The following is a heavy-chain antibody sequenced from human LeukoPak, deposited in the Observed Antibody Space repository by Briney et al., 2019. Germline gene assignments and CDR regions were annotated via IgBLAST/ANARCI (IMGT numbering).Heavy chain of an antibody. J-gene: IGHJ6*03. CDR1: GGTFSSYA. CDR2: IIPIFGTA. V-gene: IGHV1-69*13. Sequence: ASVKVSCKASGGTFSSYAISWVRQAPGQGLEWMGGIIPIFGTANYAQKFQGRVTITADESTSTAYMELSSLRSEATAVYYCARLGCSSTSCYFPYMDVWGKGTTVTVSS. D-gene: IGHD2-2*01. CDR3: ARLGCSSTSCYFPYMDV.